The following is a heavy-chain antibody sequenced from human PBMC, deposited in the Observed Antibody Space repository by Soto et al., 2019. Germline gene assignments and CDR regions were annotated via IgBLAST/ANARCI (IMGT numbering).Heavy chain of an antibody. J-gene: IGHJ6*02. CDR2: ISYDGSNK. Sequence: QVQLVESGGGVVQPGRSLRLSCAASGFTFSSYGMHWVRQAPGKGLEWLAVISYDGSNKYYADSVKGRFTISRDNSKNTLYLQMNSLRAEDTAVYYCAKGALLDVWGQGTTVTVSS. CDR3: AKGALLDV. D-gene: IGHD3-16*01. V-gene: IGHV3-30*18. CDR1: GFTFSSYG.